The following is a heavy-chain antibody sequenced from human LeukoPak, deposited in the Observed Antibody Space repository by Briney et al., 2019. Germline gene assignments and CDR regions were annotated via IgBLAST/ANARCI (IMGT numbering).Heavy chain of an antibody. D-gene: IGHD5-24*01. CDR2: ISASGGSA. Sequence: GGSLRLSCSASGFIFGNYAMSWVRQAPGKELEWVSSISASGGSAYYADSVKGRFTISRNNSKNTLFLQMNSLRAEDTAVYYCARGGGGYNFDYWGQGTLVTVSS. CDR3: ARGGGGYNFDY. J-gene: IGHJ4*02. CDR1: GFIFGNYA. V-gene: IGHV3-23*01.